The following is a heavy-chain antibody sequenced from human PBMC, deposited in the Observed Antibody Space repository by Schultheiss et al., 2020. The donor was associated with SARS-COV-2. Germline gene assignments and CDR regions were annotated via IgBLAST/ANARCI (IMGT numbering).Heavy chain of an antibody. CDR3: ARDQVYGSGTAIRYYFDY. D-gene: IGHD3-10*01. CDR1: GFTFSSYW. V-gene: IGHV3-7*03. CDR2: IKQDGSEK. J-gene: IGHJ4*02. Sequence: GGSLRLSCAASGFTFSSYWMSWVRQAPGKGLEWVANIKQDGSEKYYVDSVKGRFTISRDNAKNSLYLQMNSLRAEDTAVYYCARDQVYGSGTAIRYYFDYWGQGTLVTVSS.